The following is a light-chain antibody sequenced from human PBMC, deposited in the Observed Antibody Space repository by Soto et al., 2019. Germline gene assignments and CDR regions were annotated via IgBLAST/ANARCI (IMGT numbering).Light chain of an antibody. Sequence: IVMTQSPTILSVSPGERATLSCRASQSVSSNLAWYQQKPGQAPRLLIYGVYTRAPGIPARFSGSGSGTDFTLTISSLEPEDFAVYYCQQRSNWPPSCTFGQGTKLEIK. J-gene: IGKJ2*02. CDR1: QSVSSN. CDR3: QQRSNWPPSCT. CDR2: GVY. V-gene: IGKV3-11*01.